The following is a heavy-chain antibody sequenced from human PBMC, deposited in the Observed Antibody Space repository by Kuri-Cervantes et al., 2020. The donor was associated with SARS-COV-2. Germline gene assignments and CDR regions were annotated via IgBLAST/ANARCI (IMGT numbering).Heavy chain of an antibody. D-gene: IGHD3-10*01. J-gene: IGHJ4*02. CDR1: GFTFSSYG. V-gene: IGHV3-33*01. CDR3: AREGYYYGSGNDY. Sequence: GESLKSPYAASGFTFSSYGMHWVRQAPGKGLEWVAVIWYDGSNKYYADSVKGRFTISRDNFKNTLYLQMNSLRAKDTAVYYCAREGYYYGSGNDYWGQGTLVTVSS. CDR2: IWYDGSNK.